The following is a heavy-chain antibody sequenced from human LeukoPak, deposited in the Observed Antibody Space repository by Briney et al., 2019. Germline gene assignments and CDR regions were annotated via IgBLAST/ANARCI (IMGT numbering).Heavy chain of an antibody. D-gene: IGHD3-16*01. CDR2: IYPGDSDT. CDR1: GYSFTSYW. V-gene: IGHV5-51*01. Sequence: GESLKISCKGSGYSFTSYWIGWVRQMPGKGLEWMGIIYPGDSDTRYSPSFQGQVTISADKSISTAYLQWSSLKASDTAMYCCARQGDYVWGSWFGFDYWGQGTLVTVSS. J-gene: IGHJ4*02. CDR3: ARQGDYVWGSWFGFDY.